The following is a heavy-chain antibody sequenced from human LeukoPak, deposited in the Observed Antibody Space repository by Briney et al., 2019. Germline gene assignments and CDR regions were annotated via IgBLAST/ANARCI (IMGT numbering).Heavy chain of an antibody. D-gene: IGHD3-22*01. CDR1: EFSFSTYA. J-gene: IGHJ6*02. Sequence: GGSLRLSCVVSEFSFSTYAVSWVRQAPGKGLEWVSAISADGGITYYADSVRGRFTISRDNSKNTLYLQMNSLRAEDTAVYYCAKSSGPGGYYYYGMDVWGQGTTVTVFS. CDR3: AKSSGPGGYYYYGMDV. V-gene: IGHV3-23*01. CDR2: ISADGGIT.